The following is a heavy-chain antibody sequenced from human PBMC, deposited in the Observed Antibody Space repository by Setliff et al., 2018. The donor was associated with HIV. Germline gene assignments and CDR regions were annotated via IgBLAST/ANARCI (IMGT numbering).Heavy chain of an antibody. CDR1: GDSINSGNYY. V-gene: IGHV4-31*03. CDR3: ATSPAGEILGSRPFYFDY. D-gene: IGHD3-10*01. J-gene: IGHJ4*02. CDR2: IYYSGST. Sequence: PSETLSLTCTVSGDSINSGNYYWSWIRQHPGKGLEWIGYIYYSGSTYYSPSLKGRVTISEDTPKNKFSLKMRSVTAADTAVYYCATSPAGEILGSRPFYFDYWGQLTLVTVS.